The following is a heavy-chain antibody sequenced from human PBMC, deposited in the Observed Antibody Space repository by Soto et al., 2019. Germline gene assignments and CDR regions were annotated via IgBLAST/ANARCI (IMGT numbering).Heavy chain of an antibody. CDR3: ARSMVYYDFCSGSCLTACYYYMDV. V-gene: IGHV4-59*01. CDR1: GVSISSYY. CDR2: IYYSGRT. J-gene: IGHJ6*03. D-gene: IGHD3-3*01. Sequence: PSETLSLTCTVSGVSISSYYWSCIRQPPGKGLEGIGYIYYSGRTNYNPSLKIRVTISVDTSKNQFSLNLSSVTAADTAVYYCARSMVYYDFCSGSCLTACYYYMDVWGKGTTVTVSS.